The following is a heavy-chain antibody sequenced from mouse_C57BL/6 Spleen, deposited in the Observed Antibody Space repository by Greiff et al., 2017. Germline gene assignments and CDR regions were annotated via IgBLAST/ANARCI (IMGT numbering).Heavy chain of an antibody. CDR2: ISDGGSYT. V-gene: IGHV5-4*03. J-gene: IGHJ1*03. CDR3: AKSLFTTVVASDV. D-gene: IGHD1-1*01. CDR1: GFTFSSYA. Sequence: DVKLEESGGGLVKPGGSLKLSCAASGFTFSSYAMSWVRQTPEKRLEWVATISDGGSYTYYPNNVKGRFTISRDNAKNNLYLQMSHLKSEDTAMYYCAKSLFTTVVASDVWGTGTTVTVSS.